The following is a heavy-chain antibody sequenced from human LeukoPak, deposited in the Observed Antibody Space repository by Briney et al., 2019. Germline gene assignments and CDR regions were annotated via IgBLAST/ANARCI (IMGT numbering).Heavy chain of an antibody. Sequence: PGGSLRLSCAASGFTVSSNYMSWVRQAPGKGLEWVSAISGSGARTFYADSVRGRFTISRDNSKNTLYLQMNSLRAEDTAVYYCAKDGSLGAAGTIEYFQHWGQGTLVTVSS. J-gene: IGHJ1*01. CDR1: GFTVSSNY. CDR3: AKDGSLGAAGTIEYFQH. V-gene: IGHV3-23*01. CDR2: ISGSGART. D-gene: IGHD6-13*01.